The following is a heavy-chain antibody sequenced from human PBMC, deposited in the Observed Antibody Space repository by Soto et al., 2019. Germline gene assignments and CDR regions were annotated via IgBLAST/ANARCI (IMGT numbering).Heavy chain of an antibody. Sequence: SETLSLTCAVYGGSFSGYYWSWIRQPPGKGLEWIGEINHSGSTNYNPSLKSRVTISVDTSKNQFSLKLSSVTAADTAVYYCARGRGIAADNYYYYGMDVWGQGTTVTVSS. CDR2: INHSGST. CDR1: GGSFSGYY. D-gene: IGHD6-13*01. CDR3: ARGRGIAADNYYYYGMDV. J-gene: IGHJ6*02. V-gene: IGHV4-34*01.